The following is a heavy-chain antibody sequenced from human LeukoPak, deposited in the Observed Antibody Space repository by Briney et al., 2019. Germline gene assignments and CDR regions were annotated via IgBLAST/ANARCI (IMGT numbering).Heavy chain of an antibody. D-gene: IGHD2-15*01. J-gene: IGHJ5*02. V-gene: IGHV4-4*07. CDR3: ARRGGSLRFRWFDP. CDR1: GGSISNYY. CDR2: IHTSGST. Sequence: SETLSLTCTVSGGSISNYYWSWIRQPAGKGLEWIGHIHTSGSTNYNPSLKSRVTISVDTSKNQFSLKLSSVTAADTAVYYCARRGGSLRFRWFDPWGQGTLVTVSS.